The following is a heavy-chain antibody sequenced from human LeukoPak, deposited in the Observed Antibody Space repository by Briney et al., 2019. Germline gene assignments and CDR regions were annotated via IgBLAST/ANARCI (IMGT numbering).Heavy chain of an antibody. V-gene: IGHV3-23*01. CDR2: ISGSGGST. CDR1: GFTFSSYA. D-gene: IGHD2-15*01. CDR3: AKDEGRYCSGGSCYPGSPDY. J-gene: IGHJ4*02. Sequence: GGSLRLSCAASGFTFSSYAMSWVRQAPGKGLEWVSAISGSGGSTYYADSVKGRFTISRDNSKNTLYLQMNSLRAEDTAVYYCAKDEGRYCSGGSCYPGSPDYWGQGTLVTVSS.